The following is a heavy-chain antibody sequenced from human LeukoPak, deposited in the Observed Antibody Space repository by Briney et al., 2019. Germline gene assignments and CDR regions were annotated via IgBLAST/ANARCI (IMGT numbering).Heavy chain of an antibody. V-gene: IGHV3-64*01. CDR3: AREKVTTGFFDS. D-gene: IGHD4-17*01. CDR1: GFTFSTYA. CDR2: ISPDGGST. Sequence: GGSLRLSCAASGFTFSTYAMYWVRQAPGKGLEYVSAISPDGGSTFDANSVKGRFTVSRDNSKSTLYLHMGSLRADDMAVYHCAREKVTTGFFDSWGQGTLVTVSS. J-gene: IGHJ4*02.